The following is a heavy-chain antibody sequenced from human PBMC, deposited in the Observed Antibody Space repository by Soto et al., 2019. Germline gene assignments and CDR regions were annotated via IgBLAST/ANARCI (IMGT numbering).Heavy chain of an antibody. D-gene: IGHD3-16*01. J-gene: IGHJ4*02. Sequence: EVHLLESGGGLVQPGGSLRLSCAASGFSFSSYAVSWVRQTPGKGLEWVSGIGDSGATTYYADSVKGRFTISRDNSKNTLDLQMNSLRVEDTAVYYCAKDLIRDGFTRFDSWGQGTLVTVSS. CDR3: AKDLIRDGFTRFDS. CDR1: GFSFSSYA. CDR2: IGDSGATT. V-gene: IGHV3-23*01.